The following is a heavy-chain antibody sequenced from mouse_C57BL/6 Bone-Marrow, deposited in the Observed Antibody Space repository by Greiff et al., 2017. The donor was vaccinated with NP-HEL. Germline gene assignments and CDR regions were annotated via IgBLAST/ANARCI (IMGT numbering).Heavy chain of an antibody. V-gene: IGHV1-54*01. D-gene: IGHD1-3*01. J-gene: IGHJ1*03. CDR2: INPGSGGT. Sequence: QVQLKESGAELVRPGTSVKVSCKASGYAFTNYLIEWVKQRPGQGLEWIGVINPGSGGTNYNEKFKGKATLTADKSSSTAYMQLSSLTSEDSAVYVYARVRGRCCEYFDDWGKGTTVTVSS. CDR1: GYAFTNYL. CDR3: ARVRGRCCEYFDD.